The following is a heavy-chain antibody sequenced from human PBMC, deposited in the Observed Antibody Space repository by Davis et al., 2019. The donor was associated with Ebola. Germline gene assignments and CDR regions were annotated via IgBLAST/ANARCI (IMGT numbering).Heavy chain of an antibody. CDR3: ARDYGDYGLDY. J-gene: IGHJ4*02. V-gene: IGHV4-31*02. Sequence: NWVRQHPGKGLEWIGYIYYSGSTYYNPSLKSRVTISVDTSKNQFSLKLSSVTAADTAVYYCARDYGDYGLDYWGQGTLVTVS. CDR2: IYYSGST. D-gene: IGHD4-17*01.